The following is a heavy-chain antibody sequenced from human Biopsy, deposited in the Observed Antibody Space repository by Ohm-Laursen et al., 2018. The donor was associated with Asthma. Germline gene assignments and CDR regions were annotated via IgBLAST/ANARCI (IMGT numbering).Heavy chain of an antibody. Sequence: SLRLSCTASGFTFGDYWMSWVRQAPGKGLEWVANIKHDGSEKNHVGSLKGRFTISRDNAKNSLYLQMNSLRAEDTAVYYCARTFHFWSPYHAEHYQLWGQGTLVTVSS. V-gene: IGHV3-7*01. D-gene: IGHD3-3*02. CDR1: GFTFGDYW. CDR3: ARTFHFWSPYHAEHYQL. J-gene: IGHJ1*01. CDR2: IKHDGSEK.